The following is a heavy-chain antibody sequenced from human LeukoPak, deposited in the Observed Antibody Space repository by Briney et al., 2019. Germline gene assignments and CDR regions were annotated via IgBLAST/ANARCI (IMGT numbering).Heavy chain of an antibody. CDR3: ARRAGAYSHPYDY. CDR1: GFTVSSNS. J-gene: IGHJ4*02. V-gene: IGHV3-53*01. Sequence: GGSLRLSCTVSGFTVSSNSMSWVRQPPGKGREWVAFIYSGTTHYPDSVKGGSTISRDNSKNTLYLQMNSLTAEDTAVYYCARRAGAYSHPYDYWGQGTLVTVSS. CDR2: IYSGTT. D-gene: IGHD4/OR15-4a*01.